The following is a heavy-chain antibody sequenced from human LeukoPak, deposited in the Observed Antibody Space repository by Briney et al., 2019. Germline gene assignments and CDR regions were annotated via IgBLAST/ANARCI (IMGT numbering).Heavy chain of an antibody. J-gene: IGHJ6*03. CDR2: ISSSSSYI. V-gene: IGHV3-21*01. CDR1: GFTFSSYS. Sequence: GGSLRLSCAASGFTFSSYSMNWVRQAPWKGLEWVSSISSSSSYIYYADSVKGRFTISRDNAKNSLYLQMNSLRAEDTAVYYCARDQFDLAYYYYYMDVWGKGTTVTVSS. D-gene: IGHD5-24*01. CDR3: ARDQFDLAYYYYYMDV.